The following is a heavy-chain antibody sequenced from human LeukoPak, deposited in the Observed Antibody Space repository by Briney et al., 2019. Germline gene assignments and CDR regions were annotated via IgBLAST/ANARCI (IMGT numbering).Heavy chain of an antibody. V-gene: IGHV3-15*01. CDR3: ARVLYDSSGYYDY. CDR2: IKSKADGGTT. Sequence: GGSLRLSCAASGFTFSNAWMSWVRQAPGKGLEWVGRIKSKADGGTTDYAAPVKGRFIISRDDSKNTLYLQMNSLKTDDTAVYYCARVLYDSSGYYDYWGQGTLVTVSS. D-gene: IGHD3-22*01. CDR1: GFTFSNAW. J-gene: IGHJ4*02.